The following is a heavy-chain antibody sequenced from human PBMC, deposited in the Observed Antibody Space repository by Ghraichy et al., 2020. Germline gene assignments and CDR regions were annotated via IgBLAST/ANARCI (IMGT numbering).Heavy chain of an antibody. Sequence: SVKVSCKASGGTFSSYAISWVRQAPGQGLEWMGGIIPIFGTANYAQKFQGRVTITADESTSTAYMELSSLRSEDTAVYYCASTGGDYGGNLGSLAEYFQHWGQGTLVTVSS. CDR2: IIPIFGTA. CDR3: ASTGGDYGGNLGSLAEYFQH. J-gene: IGHJ1*01. D-gene: IGHD4-23*01. V-gene: IGHV1-69*13. CDR1: GGTFSSYA.